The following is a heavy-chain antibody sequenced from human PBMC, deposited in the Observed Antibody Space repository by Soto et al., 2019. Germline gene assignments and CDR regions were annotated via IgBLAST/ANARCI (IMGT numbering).Heavy chain of an antibody. V-gene: IGHV4-39*01. J-gene: IGHJ4*02. CDR3: ARHAIPYSSSWRFDY. Sequence: QLQLQESGPGLVKPSETLSLTCTVSGGSISSSSYYWGWIRQPPGKGLEWIGSIYYSGSTYYNPSRQTRVTLSVETSKNQFSLKPSSVTASDTAVYYCARHAIPYSSSWRFDYWGQGTLVTVSS. CDR1: GGSISSSSYY. D-gene: IGHD6-13*01. CDR2: IYYSGST.